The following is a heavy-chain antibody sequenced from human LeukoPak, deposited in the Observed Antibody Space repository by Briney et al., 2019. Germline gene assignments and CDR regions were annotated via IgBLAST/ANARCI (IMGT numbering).Heavy chain of an antibody. J-gene: IGHJ5*02. D-gene: IGHD3-16*02. CDR2: ISAYNGNT. Sequence: ASVKVSFTASGYTFTIYGISWVRQAPGQGLEWMGWISAYNGNTNYAQKLQGRVTMTTDTSTSTAYMELRSLRSDDTAVYYCARDPYGGVIDPYNWFDPWGQGTLVTVSS. CDR3: ARDPYGGVIDPYNWFDP. CDR1: GYTFTIYG. V-gene: IGHV1-18*01.